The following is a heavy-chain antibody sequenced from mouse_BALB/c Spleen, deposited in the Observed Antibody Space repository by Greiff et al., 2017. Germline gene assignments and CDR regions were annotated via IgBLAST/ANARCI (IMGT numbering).Heavy chain of an antibody. CDR3: ARWGYDRYYFDY. CDR2: INPYNGDT. CDR1: GYSFTGYF. J-gene: IGHJ2*01. D-gene: IGHD2-2*01. Sequence: DVKLQESGPELVKPGASVKISCKASGYSFTGYFMNWVMQSHGKSLEWIGRINPYNGDTFYNQKFKGKATLTVDKSSSTAHMELRSLASEDSAVYYCARWGYDRYYFDYWGQGTTLTVSS. V-gene: IGHV1-20*02.